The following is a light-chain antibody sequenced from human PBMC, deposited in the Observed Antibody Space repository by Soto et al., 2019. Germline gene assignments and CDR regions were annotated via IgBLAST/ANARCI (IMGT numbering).Light chain of an antibody. J-gene: IGLJ1*01. CDR3: AAWDDSLNGPV. CDR1: SSNIGSNT. V-gene: IGLV1-44*01. Sequence: QSVLTQPPSASGTPGQRVTISCSGSSSNIGSNTVNWYQQRPGTAPKLLIYSNNQRPSGVPDRFSGYKSGTSASLAISGLQSEDEADYYCAAWDDSLNGPVFGTGTKLTVL. CDR2: SNN.